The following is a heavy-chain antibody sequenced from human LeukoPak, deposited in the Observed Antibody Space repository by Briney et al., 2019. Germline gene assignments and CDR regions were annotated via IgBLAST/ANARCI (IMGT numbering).Heavy chain of an antibody. V-gene: IGHV3-23*01. CDR1: GFTFSSYA. D-gene: IGHD4-17*01. CDR2: ISLSGTNT. J-gene: IGHJ4*02. CDR3: ARDIHQHYGDLDY. Sequence: GGSLRLSCAASGFTFSSYAMSWVRQAPGKGLEWVSGISLSGTNTYYADSVKGRFAIFRDISKNTLYLQMNSLRAEDTAVYYCARDIHQHYGDLDYWGQGTLVTVSS.